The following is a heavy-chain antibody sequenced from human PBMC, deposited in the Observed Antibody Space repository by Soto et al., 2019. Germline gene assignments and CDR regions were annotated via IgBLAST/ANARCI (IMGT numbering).Heavy chain of an antibody. CDR3: AKLLMQYQLLRYLDY. J-gene: IGHJ4*02. CDR2: ISGSSSST. D-gene: IGHD2-2*01. V-gene: IGHV3-23*01. CDR1: GFTFSSYG. Sequence: GGSLRLSCAASGFTFSSYGMSWVRQAPGKGPEWVSSISGSSSSTYYADSVKGRFTISRDNSKNTLYLQMNNLRAEDTAVYYCAKLLMQYQLLRYLDYWGQGTLVTVSS.